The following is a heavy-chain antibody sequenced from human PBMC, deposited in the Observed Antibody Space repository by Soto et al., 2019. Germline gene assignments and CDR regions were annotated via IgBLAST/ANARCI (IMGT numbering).Heavy chain of an antibody. V-gene: IGHV3-7*05. CDR3: VSMRDSGYLYYYFYAMGV. J-gene: IGHJ6*02. CDR1: GFTLSSYW. Sequence: PGGSLRLSCAASGFTLSSYWMSWVRQAPKKGLEWVANIKQDGSEKYYVDSVKGRVTISRDNAKNSLYLQMNSLRAEDTAVYYCVSMRDSGYLYYYFYAMGVMGQGTTVTV. CDR2: IKQDGSEK. D-gene: IGHD5-12*01.